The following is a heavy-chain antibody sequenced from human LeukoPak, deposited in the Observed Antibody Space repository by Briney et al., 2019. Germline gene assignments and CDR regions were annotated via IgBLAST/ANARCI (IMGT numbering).Heavy chain of an antibody. CDR1: GFTFSSYA. J-gene: IGHJ4*02. CDR3: AKELPGTPITIDY. D-gene: IGHD1-20*01. V-gene: IGHV3-23*01. CDR2: ISGSGDNT. Sequence: PGGSLRLSCAASGFTFSSYAMSWVRQAPGKGLGWVSAISGSGDNTYYADSVKGRFTISRDNSKNTLYLQMNSLRAEDTAVYYCAKELPGTPITIDYWGQGTLVTVSS.